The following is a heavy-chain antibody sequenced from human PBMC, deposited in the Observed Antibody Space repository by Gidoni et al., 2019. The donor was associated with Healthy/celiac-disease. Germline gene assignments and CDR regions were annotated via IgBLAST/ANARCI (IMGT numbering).Heavy chain of an antibody. CDR1: GGSIRSYY. CDR3: ARGIVVVPAAIEGNRYYYYGMDV. J-gene: IGHJ6*02. D-gene: IGHD2-2*01. V-gene: IGHV4-4*07. CDR2: IYTSGST. Sequence: QVQLQESGPGLVKPSETLSLTCTVPGGSIRSYYWSWIRQPAGKGLEWIGRIYTSGSTNYNPSLKSRVTMSVDTSKNQCSLKLSSVTAADTAVYYCARGIVVVPAAIEGNRYYYYGMDVWGQGTTVTVSS.